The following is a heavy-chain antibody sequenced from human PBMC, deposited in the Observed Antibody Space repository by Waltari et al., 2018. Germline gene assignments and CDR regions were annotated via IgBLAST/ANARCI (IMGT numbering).Heavy chain of an antibody. CDR3: ARVVYSSSSWWFDP. J-gene: IGHJ5*02. Sequence: QLQLQESGPGLVKPSETLSLTCTVSGGSISSSSYYWGWIRQPPGKGLEWIGSIYYSGSTYYNPSLKSRVTISVDTSKNQFSLKLSSVTAADTAVYYCARVVYSSSSWWFDPWGQGTLVTVSS. V-gene: IGHV4-39*07. CDR1: GGSISSSSYY. D-gene: IGHD6-6*01. CDR2: IYYSGST.